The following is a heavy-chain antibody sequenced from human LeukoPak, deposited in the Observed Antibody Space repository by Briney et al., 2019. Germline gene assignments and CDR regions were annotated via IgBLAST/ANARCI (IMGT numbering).Heavy chain of an antibody. V-gene: IGHV1-24*01. CDR2: FDPEDGET. CDR3: ARVPAVNYYYYYGMDV. D-gene: IGHD2-2*01. J-gene: IGHJ6*02. CDR1: GYTLTELS. Sequence: ASVKVSCKVSGYTLTELSMHWVRQAPGKGLEWMGGFDPEDGETIYAQKFQGRVTMTEDTSTDTAYMELSSLRSEDTAVYYCARVPAVNYYYYYGMDVWGQGTTVTVSS.